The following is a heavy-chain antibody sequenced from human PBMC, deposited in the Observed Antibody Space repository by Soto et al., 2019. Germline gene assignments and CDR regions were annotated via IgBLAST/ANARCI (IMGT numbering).Heavy chain of an antibody. CDR3: ARGTGAASENTIDY. Sequence: ASVKVSCKASGHTLTSYYMHWVRRAPGHGLEWMGMINPSDGRTNYAQKFQGRVTMTRDTSTSTVYMEVSSLRSEDTAVYYCARGTGAASENTIDYWGQGTLVTVSS. CDR2: INPSDGRT. CDR1: GHTLTSYY. D-gene: IGHD1-1*01. V-gene: IGHV1-46*01. J-gene: IGHJ4*02.